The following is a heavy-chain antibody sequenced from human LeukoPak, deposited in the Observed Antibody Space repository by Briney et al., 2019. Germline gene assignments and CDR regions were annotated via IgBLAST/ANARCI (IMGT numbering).Heavy chain of an antibody. V-gene: IGHV3-30*02. Sequence: GGSLRLSCAASGFTFSSYGMHWVRQAPGKGLEWVAYIRYDGSNKYYADSVKGRFTISRDISKNTLYLQMNSLRDEDTAVYYCARGGSGYSYGKIDSWGQGILVTVSS. CDR2: IRYDGSNK. J-gene: IGHJ4*02. CDR3: ARGGSGYSYGKIDS. D-gene: IGHD5-18*01. CDR1: GFTFSSYG.